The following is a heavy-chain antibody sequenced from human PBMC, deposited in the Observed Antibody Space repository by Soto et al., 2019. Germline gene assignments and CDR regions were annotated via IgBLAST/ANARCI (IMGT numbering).Heavy chain of an antibody. V-gene: IGHV3-23*01. CDR2: FRAGGDDGTT. J-gene: IGHJ4*02. D-gene: IGHD3-10*01. Sequence: EVHLLESGGGLVQPGGSLRLSCVASGFTFSRYSMSWVRQAPGKGLEWVSGFRAGGDDGTTYYADSVKGRFTISRDNSMNTLFLKMNSLRAEDTAIYYCAKNVNSGSGSQYFDYFGQGTLVTVSS. CDR1: GFTFSRYS. CDR3: AKNVNSGSGSQYFDY.